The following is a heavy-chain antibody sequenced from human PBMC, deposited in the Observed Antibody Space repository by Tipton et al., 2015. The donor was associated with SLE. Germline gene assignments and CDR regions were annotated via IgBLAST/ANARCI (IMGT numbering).Heavy chain of an antibody. V-gene: IGHV4-59*11. Sequence: TLSLTCTVSGGSISSHYCSWIRQPPGKGLEWIGYIYYSGSTNYNPSLKSRVTISVDTSKNQFSLKLSSVTAADTAVYYCARVGDTVHFHYWGQGTLVTVSS. CDR3: ARVGDTVHFHY. CDR2: IYYSGST. CDR1: GGSISSHY. D-gene: IGHD5-18*01. J-gene: IGHJ4*02.